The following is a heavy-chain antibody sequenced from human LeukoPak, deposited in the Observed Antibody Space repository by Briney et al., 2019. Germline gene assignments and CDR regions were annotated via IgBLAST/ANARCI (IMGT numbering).Heavy chain of an antibody. CDR1: GFTFSSYG. D-gene: IGHD1-26*01. CDR2: IWYDGSNK. Sequence: GGSLRLSCAASGFTFSSYGMHWVRQAPGNGLEWVAVIWYDGSNKYYADSVKGRFTISRDNSKNTLYLQMNSLRVEDTAVYYCATPGGGGSADYWGQGTLVTVSS. J-gene: IGHJ4*02. CDR3: ATPGGGGSADY. V-gene: IGHV3-33*01.